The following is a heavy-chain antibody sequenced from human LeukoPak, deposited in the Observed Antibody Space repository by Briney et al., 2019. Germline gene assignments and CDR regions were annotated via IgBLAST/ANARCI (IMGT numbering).Heavy chain of an antibody. J-gene: IGHJ3*02. Sequence: SETLSLTCTVPGGSISSYYWSWIRQPPGKGLEWIGYIYYSGSTNYNPSLKSRVTISVDTSKTQFSLKLSSVTAADTAVYYCARAFEVGATYHDAFDIWGQGTMVTVS. CDR3: ARAFEVGATYHDAFDI. CDR1: GGSISSYY. V-gene: IGHV4-59*01. D-gene: IGHD1-26*01. CDR2: IYYSGST.